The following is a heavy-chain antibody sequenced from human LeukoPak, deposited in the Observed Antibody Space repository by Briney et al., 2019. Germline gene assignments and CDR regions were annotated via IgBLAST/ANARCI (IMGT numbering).Heavy chain of an antibody. CDR2: IIPIFGTA. CDR3: ARGDVTMVRGVIIPSRFDP. V-gene: IGHV1-69*06. Sequence: SVKVSCKASGGTFSSYAISWVRQAPGQGLEWMGGIIPIFGTANYAQKFQGRVTITADKSTSTAYMELSSLRSEDTAVYYCARGDVTMVRGVIIPSRFDPWGQGTLVTVSS. J-gene: IGHJ5*02. CDR1: GGTFSSYA. D-gene: IGHD3-10*01.